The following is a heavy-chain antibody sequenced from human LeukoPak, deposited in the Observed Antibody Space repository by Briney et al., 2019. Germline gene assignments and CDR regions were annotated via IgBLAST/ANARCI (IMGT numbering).Heavy chain of an antibody. CDR2: IYYSGST. D-gene: IGHD3-10*01. CDR1: GGSIRSYY. V-gene: IGHV4-59*01. Sequence: PSETLSLTCTVSGGSIRSYYWSWIRQPPGKGLEWIGYIYYSGSTNYNPSLKSRVTISVDTSKNQFSLKLSSVTAADTAVYYCARDFRATPWYFDLWGRGTLVTVSS. CDR3: ARDFRATPWYFDL. J-gene: IGHJ2*01.